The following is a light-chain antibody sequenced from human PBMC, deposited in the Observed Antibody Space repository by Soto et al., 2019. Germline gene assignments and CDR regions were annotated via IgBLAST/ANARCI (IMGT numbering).Light chain of an antibody. CDR2: EGT. V-gene: IGLV2-23*03. CDR1: SSDVVTYNL. CDR3: SSIAGSTTFSYV. J-gene: IGLJ1*01. Sequence: QSVLTQPASVSGSPGQSISISCTGTSSDVVTYNLVSWYQQHPGKAPTVLIYEGTKRPSGVSNRFSGSKSGNTASLTISGLQTADEAHYYCSSIAGSTTFSYVSGPGTKVTVL.